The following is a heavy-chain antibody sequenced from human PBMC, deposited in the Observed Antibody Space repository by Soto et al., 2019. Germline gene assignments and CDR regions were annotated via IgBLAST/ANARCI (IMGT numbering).Heavy chain of an antibody. CDR3: VRGFWSGYDNYYYGMDV. CDR2: IIPIFGTA. CDR1: GGTFSSYA. D-gene: IGHD3-3*01. Sequence: SAKVSCKASGGTFSSYAISWVRQAPGQGLEWMGGIIPIFGTANYAQKFQGRVTITADESTSTAYMELSSLRSEDTAVYYCVRGFWSGYDNYYYGMDVWGQGTKVTVSS. J-gene: IGHJ6*02. V-gene: IGHV1-69*13.